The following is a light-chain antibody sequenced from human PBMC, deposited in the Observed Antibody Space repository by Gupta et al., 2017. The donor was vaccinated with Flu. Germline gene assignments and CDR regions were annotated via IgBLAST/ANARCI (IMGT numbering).Light chain of an antibody. CDR3: QQRDSWPPA. CDR2: DTS. V-gene: IGKV3-11*01. J-gene: IGKJ4*01. CDR1: HSISSF. Sequence: EVVLTQSLATLSLSPGERATLSCRASHSISSFLAWYQQKPGQAPRLLIYDTSNKAAGTPAMFTGSGCGTDFSPTISSREPEDFAVYYCQQRDSWPPAFGGGTKVE.